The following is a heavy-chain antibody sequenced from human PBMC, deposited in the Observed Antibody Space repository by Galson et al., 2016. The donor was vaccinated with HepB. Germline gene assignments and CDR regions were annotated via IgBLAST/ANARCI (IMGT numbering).Heavy chain of an antibody. V-gene: IGHV2-5*01. D-gene: IGHD3-3*01. Sequence: PALVKPTQTLTLTCSFSGFSLTTSGVAVVWIRQPPGKAPERLGIIHSNDDKGYSPSLQSRLTITKETSKNQVVLTMTNMDPVDTATYYCAHPFWSGSHYFDHWGRGILVTVSS. CDR2: IHSNDDK. CDR1: GFSLTTSGVA. J-gene: IGHJ4*02. CDR3: AHPFWSGSHYFDH.